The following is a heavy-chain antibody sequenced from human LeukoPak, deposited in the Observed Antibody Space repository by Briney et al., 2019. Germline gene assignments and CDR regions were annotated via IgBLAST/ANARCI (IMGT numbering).Heavy chain of an antibody. J-gene: IGHJ5*02. V-gene: IGHV4-34*01. CDR1: GGSFSGYY. CDR2: INHSGST. CDR3: ARGRGTIFGVGLRFDP. D-gene: IGHD3-3*01. Sequence: SETLSLTCAVYGGSFSGYYWSWIRQPPGKGLEGIGEINHSGSTNYNRSLKSRVTISVDTSKNQFSLNLSSVTAADTAVYYCARGRGTIFGVGLRFDPWGQGTLVTVSS.